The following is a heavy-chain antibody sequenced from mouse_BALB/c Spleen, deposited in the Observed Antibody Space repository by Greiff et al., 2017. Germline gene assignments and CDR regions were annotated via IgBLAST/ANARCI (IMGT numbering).Heavy chain of an antibody. Sequence: DVQLVESGGGLVQPGGSLKLSCAASGFTFSSYTMSWVRQTPEKRLEWVAYISHGGGSTYYPDTVKGRFTISRDNAKNTLYLQMSSLKSEDTAMYYCARHERYYGGYWYFGVWGAGTTDTVSS. J-gene: IGHJ1*01. D-gene: IGHD1-1*01. CDR3: ARHERYYGGYWYFGV. V-gene: IGHV5-12-2*01. CDR2: ISHGGGST. CDR1: GFTFSSYT.